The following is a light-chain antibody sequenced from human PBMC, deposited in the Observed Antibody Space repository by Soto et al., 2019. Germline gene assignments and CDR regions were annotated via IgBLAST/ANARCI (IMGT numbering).Light chain of an antibody. CDR2: GAS. Sequence: DIQMTQSPSSVSASVGDRVTITCRASQSISSKLAWYQQRPGQAPRLLIYGASTRATGIPSRFSGSGSGTEFTLTISGLQPEDSLTYYCQQAKSFPITFGQGTRLEIK. V-gene: IGKV1-12*01. CDR3: QQAKSFPIT. CDR1: QSISSK. J-gene: IGKJ5*01.